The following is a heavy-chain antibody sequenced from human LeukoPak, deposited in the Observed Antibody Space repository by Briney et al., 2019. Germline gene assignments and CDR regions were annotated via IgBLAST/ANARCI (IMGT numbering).Heavy chain of an antibody. CDR3: ARGEDSSGYSVDY. CDR2: INHSGST. Sequence: SETLSLTCAVYGGSFSGYYWSWIRQPPGKGLEWIGEINHSGSTNYNPSLKSRVTISVDTSNNQFSLKLSPVTAADTAVYYCARGEDSSGYSVDYWGQGTLVTVSS. CDR1: GGSFSGYY. J-gene: IGHJ4*02. D-gene: IGHD3-22*01. V-gene: IGHV4-34*01.